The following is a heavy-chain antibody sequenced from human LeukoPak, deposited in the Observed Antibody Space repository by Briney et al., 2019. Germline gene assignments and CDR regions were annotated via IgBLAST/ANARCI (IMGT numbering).Heavy chain of an antibody. CDR3: AKSRGPGTEGFDI. D-gene: IGHD3-10*01. CDR2: ISWNSGFI. CDR1: GFSFNDYA. Sequence: PGGSLRLSCAASGFSFNDYAMHWVRQVPGKGLEWVSGISWNSGFIDYVDSVKGRFTISKDNAKNSLYLQMNSLRLEDTALYYCAKSRGPGTEGFDIWGQGTMVTVSS. J-gene: IGHJ3*02. V-gene: IGHV3-9*01.